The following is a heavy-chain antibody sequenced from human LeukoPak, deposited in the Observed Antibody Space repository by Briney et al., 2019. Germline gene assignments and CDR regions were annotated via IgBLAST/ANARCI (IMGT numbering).Heavy chain of an antibody. CDR1: GYTFTGYY. J-gene: IGHJ1*01. D-gene: IGHD3-3*01. V-gene: IGHV1-2*02. Sequence: ASVKVSCKASGYTFTGYYMHWVRQAPGQGLEWMGWISPNSGGTNYAQKFQGRITMTRDTSISTAYMELSRLRSDDTAVYYCARAIHDFWSGYYRSYFQHWGQGTLVTVSS. CDR2: ISPNSGGT. CDR3: ARAIHDFWSGYYRSYFQH.